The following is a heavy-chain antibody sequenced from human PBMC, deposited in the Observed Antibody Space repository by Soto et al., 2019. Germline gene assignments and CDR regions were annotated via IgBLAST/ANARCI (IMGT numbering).Heavy chain of an antibody. CDR2: IKQDGSEK. Sequence: VQLVESGGGLVQPGGSLRLSCAASGFTFSSYWMSWVRQAPGKGLEWVANIKQDGSEKYYVDSVKGRFTISRDNAKNSLYLQMNSLRAEDTAVYYCASSHNYDFWSGAYYYYYMDVWGKGTTVTVSS. J-gene: IGHJ6*03. CDR1: GFTFSSYW. V-gene: IGHV3-7*01. D-gene: IGHD3-3*01. CDR3: ASSHNYDFWSGAYYYYYMDV.